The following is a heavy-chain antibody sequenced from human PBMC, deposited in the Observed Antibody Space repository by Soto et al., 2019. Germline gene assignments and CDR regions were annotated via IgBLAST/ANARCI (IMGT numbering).Heavy chain of an antibody. V-gene: IGHV3-23*01. Sequence: EVQLLESGGGLVQPGGSLRLSCAASGFTFRTYAMNWVRQAPGNGLEWVSAISGSGGSIHYADSVKGRFTISRDNSKNTLYLQMNIRRDKDTAVYHCVKGYWKGDVWGQGTTVTVSS. CDR3: VKGYWKGDV. CDR1: GFTFRTYA. J-gene: IGHJ6*02. CDR2: ISGSGGSI. D-gene: IGHD1-1*01.